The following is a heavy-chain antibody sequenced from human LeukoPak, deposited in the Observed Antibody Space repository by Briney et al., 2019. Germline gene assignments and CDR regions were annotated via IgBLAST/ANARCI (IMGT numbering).Heavy chain of an antibody. CDR3: ARHGRRYVAATDY. D-gene: IGHD2-15*01. V-gene: IGHV4-59*08. CDR2: IYYSGST. Sequence: PSETLSLTCTVSGGSISRYYWSGIRQPPGKGLEWIGYIYYSGSTNYNPSLKSRVTISVDTSKNQFSLKLSSVTAADTAVYYCARHGRRYVAATDYWGQGPLVTVSS. CDR1: GGSISRYY. J-gene: IGHJ4*02.